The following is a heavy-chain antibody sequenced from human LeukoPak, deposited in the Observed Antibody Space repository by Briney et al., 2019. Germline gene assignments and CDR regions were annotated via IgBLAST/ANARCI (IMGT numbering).Heavy chain of an antibody. CDR3: ARGGHYYDSSGPTFDY. J-gene: IGHJ4*02. D-gene: IGHD3-22*01. Sequence: SVKVSCKASGYTFTSYDINWVRQATGQGLEWMGRIIPILGIANYAQKFQGRVTITADKSTSTAYMELSSLRSEDTAVYYCARGGHYYDSSGPTFDYWGQGTLVTVSS. V-gene: IGHV1-69*04. CDR1: GYTFTSYD. CDR2: IIPILGIA.